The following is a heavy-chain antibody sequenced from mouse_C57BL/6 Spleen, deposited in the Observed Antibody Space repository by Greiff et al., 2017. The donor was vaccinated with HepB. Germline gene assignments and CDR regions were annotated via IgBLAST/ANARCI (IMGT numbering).Heavy chain of an antibody. CDR1: GFTFSDFY. Sequence: EVMLVESGGGLVQSGRSLRLSCATSGFTFSDFYMEWVRQAPGKGLEWIAASRNKANDYTTEYSASVKGRFIVSRDTSQSILYLQMNALRAEDTAIYYCARDGWEGFDYWGQGTTLTVSS. CDR2: SRNKANDYTT. V-gene: IGHV7-1*01. D-gene: IGHD4-1*01. J-gene: IGHJ2*01. CDR3: ARDGWEGFDY.